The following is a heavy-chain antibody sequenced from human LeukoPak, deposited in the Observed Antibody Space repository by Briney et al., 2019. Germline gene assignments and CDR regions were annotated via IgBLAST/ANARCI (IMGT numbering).Heavy chain of an antibody. CDR2: ISNRGDYI. D-gene: IGHD2-2*01. CDR1: GFTFTSYS. J-gene: IGHJ4*02. V-gene: IGHV3-21*01. Sequence: GGSLRLSCSASGFTFTSYSMNWVRQAPGKGLEWVSSISNRGDYIYYADSVKGRFTISRDNAKNSLYLQMDSLRAEDTAVYYCANHLARGSMSCPPFDNWGQGTLVTVSS. CDR3: ANHLARGSMSCPPFDN.